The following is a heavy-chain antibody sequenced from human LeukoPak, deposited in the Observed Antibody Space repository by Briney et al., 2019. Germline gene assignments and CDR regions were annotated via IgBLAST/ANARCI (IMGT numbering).Heavy chain of an antibody. J-gene: IGHJ4*02. CDR1: GFTFSSYA. V-gene: IGHV3-23*01. CDR3: AKDRYSGDSSDPYDY. CDR2: ISGSGGST. Sequence: GGSLRLSCAASGFTFSSYAMSWVRQAPGKGLEWVSAISGSGGSTYYADSVKGRFTISRDNSKNTLYLQMNSLRAEDTAVYYCAKDRYSGDSSDPYDYWGQGTLVTVSS. D-gene: IGHD4-17*01.